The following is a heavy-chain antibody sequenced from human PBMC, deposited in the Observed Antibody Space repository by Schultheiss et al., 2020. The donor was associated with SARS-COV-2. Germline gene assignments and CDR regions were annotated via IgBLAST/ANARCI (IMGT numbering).Heavy chain of an antibody. CDR1: GYSISSGYY. CDR3: ASGIAAAGAGLDYYYGMDV. CDR2: VYYSGST. D-gene: IGHD6-13*01. Sequence: SETLSLTCAVSGYSISSGYYWGWIRQPPGKGLQWIGSVYYSGSTYYNPSLKSRVTISVDTSKNQFSLKLSSVTAADTAVYYCASGIAAAGAGLDYYYGMDVWGQGTTVTVSS. V-gene: IGHV4-38-2*01. J-gene: IGHJ6*02.